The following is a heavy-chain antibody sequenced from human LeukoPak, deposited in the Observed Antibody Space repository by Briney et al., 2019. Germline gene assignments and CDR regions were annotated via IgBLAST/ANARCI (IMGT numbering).Heavy chain of an antibody. CDR1: GFTFSSYS. CDR2: ISSSSSYI. V-gene: IGHV3-21*04. J-gene: IGHJ4*02. D-gene: IGHD3-10*01. CDR3: GRDTPDYNSGSYGINY. Sequence: GGSLRLSCAASGFTFSSYSMNWVRQAPGKGLEWVSSISSSSSYIYYADSVKGRFTISRDNSKNTLYLQMNSLRAEDTAVYYCGRDTPDYNSGSYGINYWGQGTLVTVSS.